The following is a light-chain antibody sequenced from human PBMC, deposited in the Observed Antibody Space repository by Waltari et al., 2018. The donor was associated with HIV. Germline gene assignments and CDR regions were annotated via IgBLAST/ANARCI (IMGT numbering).Light chain of an antibody. CDR3: QQYNNWYT. CDR2: DAS. Sequence: EMVMTQSPATLSVSPGERATLSCRASQSVSSNLAWYQQKPGQAPRLLIYDASTRATGIPARFSGSGSGTEFTLTISSLQSEDSAFYYCQQYNNWYTFAQGTKLEIK. J-gene: IGKJ2*01. V-gene: IGKV3D-15*01. CDR1: QSVSSN.